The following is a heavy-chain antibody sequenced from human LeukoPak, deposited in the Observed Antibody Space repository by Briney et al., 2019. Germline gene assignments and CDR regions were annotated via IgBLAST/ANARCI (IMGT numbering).Heavy chain of an antibody. V-gene: IGHV1-3*01. D-gene: IGHD3-22*01. CDR3: AREYFGYYDSSGYYYFDNWFDP. CDR1: GGTFSSYA. CDR2: INAGNGNT. Sequence: ASVKVSCKASGGTFSSYAISWVRQAPGQGLEWMGWINAGNGNTKYSQKFQGRVTITRDTSASTAYMELSSLRSEDTAVYYCAREYFGYYDSSGYYYFDNWFDPWGQGTLVTVSS. J-gene: IGHJ5*02.